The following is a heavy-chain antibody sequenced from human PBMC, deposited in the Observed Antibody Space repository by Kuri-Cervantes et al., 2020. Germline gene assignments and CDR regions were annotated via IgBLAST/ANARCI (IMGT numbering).Heavy chain of an antibody. J-gene: IGHJ6*02. D-gene: IGHD3-10*01. CDR2: IWYDGRDK. CDR1: GFTFSSYG. CDR3: ARAGTMVRTRRDV. Sequence: GESLKISCAASGFTFSSYGMHWVRQAPGKGLEWVAVIWYDGRDKYYADSVKGRFTISRDNAKNSLYLQMNSLRAEDTAVYYCARAGTMVRTRRDVWGQGTTVTVSS. V-gene: IGHV3-33*01.